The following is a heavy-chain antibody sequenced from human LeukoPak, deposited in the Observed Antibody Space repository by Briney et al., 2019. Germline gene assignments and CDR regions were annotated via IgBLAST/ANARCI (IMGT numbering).Heavy chain of an antibody. Sequence: LSLTCAVYGGSFSGYYWSWIRQAPGKGLEWVSYISSSGSTIYYADSVKGRFTISRDNAKNSLYLQMNSLRAEDTAVYYCALYYYGMDVWGQGTTVTVSS. V-gene: IGHV3-11*01. CDR2: ISSSGSTI. J-gene: IGHJ6*02. CDR3: ALYYYGMDV. CDR1: GGSFSGYY.